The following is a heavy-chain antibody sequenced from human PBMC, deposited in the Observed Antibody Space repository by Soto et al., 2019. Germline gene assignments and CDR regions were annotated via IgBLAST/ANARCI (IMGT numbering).Heavy chain of an antibody. J-gene: IGHJ4*02. CDR3: ISFCSSCFFDY. CDR1: GFTFSGSA. CDR2: IRSKPNSYAT. D-gene: IGHD6-13*01. V-gene: IGHV3-73*01. Sequence: GGSLRLSCAASGFTFSGSAMHWVRQASEKGLEWVGRIRSKPNSYATEYAASVQGRFTISRDDSKNTAYLHMNNLKTEGTAVYYCISFCSSCFFDYWGQGTPVTVSS.